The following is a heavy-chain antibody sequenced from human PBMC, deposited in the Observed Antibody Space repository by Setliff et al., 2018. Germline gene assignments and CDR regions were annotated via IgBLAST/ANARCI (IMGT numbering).Heavy chain of an antibody. V-gene: IGHV4-39*07. D-gene: IGHD4-4*01. CDR1: GGSISSSSYY. CDR2: IYHSGST. Sequence: LSLTCTVSGGSISSSSYYWSWIRQPPGKGLEWIGEIYHSGSTNYNPSLKSRVTISVDMSKNQFSLKLSSVTAADTAVYYCASYRQDVNYWGQGTLVTVSS. J-gene: IGHJ4*02. CDR3: ASYRQDVNY.